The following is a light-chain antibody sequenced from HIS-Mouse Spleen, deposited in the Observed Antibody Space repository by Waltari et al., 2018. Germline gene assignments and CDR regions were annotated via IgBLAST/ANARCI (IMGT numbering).Light chain of an antibody. CDR2: DAS. Sequence: EIVLTQSPATLSLSPGERATLSCRASQSVSSYLAWYQQKPGQAPRLRIYDASNRATGIPARFSGSGSGTDFTLTISSLEPEDFAVYYCQQRSNTFGQGTKLEIK. V-gene: IGKV3-11*01. CDR1: QSVSSY. CDR3: QQRSNT. J-gene: IGKJ2*01.